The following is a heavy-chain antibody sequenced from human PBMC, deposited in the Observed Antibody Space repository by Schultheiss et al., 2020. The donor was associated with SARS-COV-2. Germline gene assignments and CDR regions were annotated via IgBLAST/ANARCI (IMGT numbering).Heavy chain of an antibody. CDR1: GFTFKSFE. V-gene: IGHV3-21*01. CDR2: ISSSSSSI. Sequence: GGSLRLSCAASGFTFKSFEMNWVRQAPGKGLEWVSSISSSSSSIYYADSMKGRFTTSRDNAKKSVYLEMNSLRAEDTAVYYCARDVGHDFWSGYLEKYGMDVWGQGTTVTVSS. J-gene: IGHJ6*02. D-gene: IGHD3-3*01. CDR3: ARDVGHDFWSGYLEKYGMDV.